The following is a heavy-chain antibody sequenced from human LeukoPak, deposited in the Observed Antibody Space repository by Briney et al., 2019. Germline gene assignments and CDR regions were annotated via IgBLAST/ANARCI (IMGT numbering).Heavy chain of an antibody. Sequence: GSLRLSCAASGFTFSGYGMNWVRQAPGQGLEWVAGISNGGNEFYSDSVKGRFTISRDNAKNTVFLQMNSLRAEDTAVYYCARDLAYRWTLDIWGQGTMVTVSS. CDR2: ISNGGNE. CDR1: GFTFSGYG. CDR3: ARDLAYRWTLDI. V-gene: IGHV3-30*01. J-gene: IGHJ3*02. D-gene: IGHD1-1*01.